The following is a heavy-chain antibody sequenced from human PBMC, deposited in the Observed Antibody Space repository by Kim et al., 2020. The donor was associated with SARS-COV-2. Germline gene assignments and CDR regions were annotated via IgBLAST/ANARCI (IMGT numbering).Heavy chain of an antibody. D-gene: IGHD1-20*01. Sequence: YAASVKGRFTISRDDSKSIAYLQMNSLKTEDTAVYYCTRDPYNWNIKYDYWGQGTLVTVSS. V-gene: IGHV3-49*02. J-gene: IGHJ4*02. CDR3: TRDPYNWNIKYDY.